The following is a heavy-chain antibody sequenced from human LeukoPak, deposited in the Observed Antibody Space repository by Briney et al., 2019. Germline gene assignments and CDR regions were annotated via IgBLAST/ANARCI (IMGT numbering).Heavy chain of an antibody. D-gene: IGHD1-14*01. CDR1: GFTFSTYG. V-gene: IGHV3-74*01. CDR3: ARLVVAAGIAYYDY. Sequence: GGSLRLSCAASGFTFSTYGMHWVRQAPGKGLVWVSRLRGDGSFTNYADPVKGRFTISRDNSKNTLYLQMNSLRAEDTALYYCARLVVAAGIAYYDYWGQGTLVTVSS. CDR2: LRGDGSFT. J-gene: IGHJ4*02.